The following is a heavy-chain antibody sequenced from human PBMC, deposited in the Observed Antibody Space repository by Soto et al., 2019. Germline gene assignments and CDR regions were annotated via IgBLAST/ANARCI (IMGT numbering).Heavy chain of an antibody. Sequence: GGSLRLSCAASGFTFSSYAMKWVRQAPGKGLEWVSLIGESGTPTYYADSVKGRFTISRDNSGKTLFLEMYSLRAEDTAVYYCARYIPGVRYYGMDVWGQGTTVTVSS. V-gene: IGHV3-23*01. CDR1: GFTFSSYA. J-gene: IGHJ6*02. CDR2: IGESGTPT. CDR3: ARYIPGVRYYGMDV. D-gene: IGHD2-2*01.